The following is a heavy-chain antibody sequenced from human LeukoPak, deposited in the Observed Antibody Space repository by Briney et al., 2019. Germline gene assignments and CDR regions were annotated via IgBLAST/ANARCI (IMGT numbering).Heavy chain of an antibody. CDR1: GGSISSGSYY. J-gene: IGHJ4*02. CDR2: IYTSGST. Sequence: SETLSLTCTVSGGSISSGSYYWSWIRQPAGKGLEWIGRIYTSGSTNYNPSLKSRVTISVDTSKNQFSLKLSSVTAADTAAYYCARDHPSWEPGVWGQGTLVTVSS. V-gene: IGHV4-61*02. CDR3: ARDHPSWEPGV. D-gene: IGHD1-26*01.